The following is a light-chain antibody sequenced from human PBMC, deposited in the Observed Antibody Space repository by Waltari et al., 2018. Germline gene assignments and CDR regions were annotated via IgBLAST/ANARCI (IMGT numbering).Light chain of an antibody. Sequence: INCKSSQSVLYSSNNKNYLAWYQQKPGQPPKLLIYWASTRESGVPDRFSGSGSGTDFTLTISSLQAEDVAVYYCQQYYSTPWTFGQGTKVEIK. CDR2: WAS. V-gene: IGKV4-1*01. CDR1: QSVLYSSNNKNY. CDR3: QQYYSTPWT. J-gene: IGKJ1*01.